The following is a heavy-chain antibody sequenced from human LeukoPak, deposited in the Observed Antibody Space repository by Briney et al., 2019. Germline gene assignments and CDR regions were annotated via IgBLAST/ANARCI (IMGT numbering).Heavy chain of an antibody. D-gene: IGHD2-15*01. CDR1: GGSINNSY. CDR3: AREVVQVDFDY. Sequence: PSETLSLTCTVSGGSINNSYWTWIRQPPGKGLEWIGSIYHSGSTYYNPSLKSRVTISVDTSKNQFSLKLSSVTAADTAVYYCAREVVQVDFDYWGQGTLVTVSS. V-gene: IGHV4-38-2*02. J-gene: IGHJ4*02. CDR2: IYHSGST.